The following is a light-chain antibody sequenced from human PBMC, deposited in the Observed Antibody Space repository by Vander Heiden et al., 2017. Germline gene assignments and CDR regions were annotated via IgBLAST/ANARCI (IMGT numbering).Light chain of an antibody. CDR1: RPNIGDCYD. CDR2: GNS. CDR3: QSYDSSLAVV. Sequence: QSVLTQPPSVSGAPGQRVTISCTGSRPNIGDCYDVPWYQQLPGTAPKRLIYGNSNRPSGVPDRVSGSKSGTSASLAITGLQAEDEADYDCQSYDSSLAVVFGGGTKLTVL. J-gene: IGLJ2*01. V-gene: IGLV1-40*01.